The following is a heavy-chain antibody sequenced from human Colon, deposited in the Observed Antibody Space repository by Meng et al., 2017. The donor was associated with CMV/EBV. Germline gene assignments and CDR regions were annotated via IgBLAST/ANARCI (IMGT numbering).Heavy chain of an antibody. Sequence: SETLSLTCTVSGGSISSYYWSWIRQSPGWGLEWIGHNYYTGSTNYNPSLKSRVTISVDTSKNQFSLKLSSVTTADTAMCYCARVGGRSNYRGGMDVWGQGTTVTVSS. CDR3: ARVGGRSNYRGGMDV. CDR1: GGSISSYY. CDR2: NYYTGST. D-gene: IGHD3-16*01. V-gene: IGHV4-59*01. J-gene: IGHJ6*02.